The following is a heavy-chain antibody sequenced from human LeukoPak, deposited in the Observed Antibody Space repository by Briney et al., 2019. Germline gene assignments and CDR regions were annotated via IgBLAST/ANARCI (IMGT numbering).Heavy chain of an antibody. D-gene: IGHD1-26*01. V-gene: IGHV3-53*01. CDR2: IYSGGST. CDR3: AREAPGSYLGAGFDY. Sequence: GGSLRLSCATSGFTVSSNYMSWVRQAPGKGLEWVSVIYSGGSTYYADSVKGRFTISRDNAKNTLYLQMNSLRAEDTAVYYCAREAPGSYLGAGFDYWGQGTLVTVSS. J-gene: IGHJ4*02. CDR1: GFTVSSNY.